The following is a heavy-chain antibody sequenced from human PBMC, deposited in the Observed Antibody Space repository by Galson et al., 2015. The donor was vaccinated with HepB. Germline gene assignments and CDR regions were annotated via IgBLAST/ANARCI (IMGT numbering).Heavy chain of an antibody. CDR2: IKSKTDGGTT. D-gene: IGHD3/OR15-3a*01. V-gene: IGHV3-15*01. CDR3: TTDTHWTYGMDV. Sequence: SLRLSCAASGFTFINAWMSWVRQAPGKGLEWVGRIKSKTDGGTTDYAAPVKGRFTISRDDSKNTLYLQMNSLKTEDTAVYYCTTDTHWTYGMDVWGQGTTVTVSS. J-gene: IGHJ6*02. CDR1: GFTFINAW.